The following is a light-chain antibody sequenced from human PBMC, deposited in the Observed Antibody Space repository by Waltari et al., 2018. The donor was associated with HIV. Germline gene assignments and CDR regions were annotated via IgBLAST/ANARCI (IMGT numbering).Light chain of an antibody. CDR3: QQTYSAPWT. J-gene: IGKJ1*01. Sequence: DIQTTQSPSSLSASVGDRVTITCRASQNINRYLNWYQQKSVKAPNLLINGSSTLLSGVPSRFSGSGSGTDFTLTISGLHPEDFATYYCQQTYSAPWTFAQGTKVEI. CDR2: GSS. V-gene: IGKV1-39*01. CDR1: QNINRY.